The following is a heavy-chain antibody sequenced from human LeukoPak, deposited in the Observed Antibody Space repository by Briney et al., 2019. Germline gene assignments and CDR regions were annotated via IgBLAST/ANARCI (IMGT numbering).Heavy chain of an antibody. CDR2: IYTSGST. Sequence: SETLSLTCTVSGGSISSGSYYWSWIRQPAGKGLEWIGRIYTSGSTNYNPSLKSRVTISVDTSKNQFSLKLSSVTAADTAVYYCARVRGRTYYYDSSNAFDIWGQGTMVTVSS. D-gene: IGHD3-22*01. V-gene: IGHV4-61*02. CDR3: ARVRGRTYYYDSSNAFDI. J-gene: IGHJ3*02. CDR1: GGSISSGSYY.